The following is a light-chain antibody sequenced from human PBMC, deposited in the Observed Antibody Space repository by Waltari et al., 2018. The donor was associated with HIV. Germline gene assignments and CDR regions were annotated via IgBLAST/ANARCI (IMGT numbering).Light chain of an antibody. CDR1: QGFHND. CDR3: LQEYTDPRT. CDR2: GAS. J-gene: IGKJ4*01. V-gene: IGKV1-6*01. Sequence: ATQMTQSPSSLSASVGDNVTITCRASQGFHNDLGWYQHRPGKAPKLLIYGASTVDSVVPSRFSGGGSGTVFTLTVNSLQPEDVATYYCLQEYTDPRTFGAGTKV.